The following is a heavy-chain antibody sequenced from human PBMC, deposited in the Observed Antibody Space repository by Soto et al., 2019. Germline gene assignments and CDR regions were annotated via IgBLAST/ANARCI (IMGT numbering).Heavy chain of an antibody. D-gene: IGHD1-1*01. V-gene: IGHV4-39*01. Sequence: QLQLQEWGPGLVKPSETLSLTCTVSGGSISSSPYYWAWIRQPPGKGLQWIGNIYYNGNTFYNPSLRSRVTISIDTSKSQFSLGLSSVTASDTAVYYCARHGPLTNNWNQLNCWGQGTLVTVSS. CDR2: IYYNGNT. CDR3: ARHGPLTNNWNQLNC. J-gene: IGHJ4*02. CDR1: GGSISSSPYY.